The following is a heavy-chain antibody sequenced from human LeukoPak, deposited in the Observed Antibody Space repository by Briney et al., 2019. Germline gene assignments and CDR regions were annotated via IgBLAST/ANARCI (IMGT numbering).Heavy chain of an antibody. Sequence: SETLSLTCTVSGYSISSGYYWGWIRQPPGKGLEWIGSIYHSGSTYYNPSLKSRVTISVDTSKNQFSLKLSSVTAADTAVYYCARGSGYGDQPDAFDIWGQGTMVTVSS. CDR2: IYHSGST. V-gene: IGHV4-38-2*02. D-gene: IGHD4-17*01. CDR3: ARGSGYGDQPDAFDI. J-gene: IGHJ3*02. CDR1: GYSISSGYY.